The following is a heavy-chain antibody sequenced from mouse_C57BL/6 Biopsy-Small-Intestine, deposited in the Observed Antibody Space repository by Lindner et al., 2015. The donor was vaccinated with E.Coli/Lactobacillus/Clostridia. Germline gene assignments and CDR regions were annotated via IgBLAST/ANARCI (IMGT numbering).Heavy chain of an antibody. CDR2: INPSTGGT. CDR3: ARSSYGNYDYFDY. J-gene: IGHJ2*01. Sequence: VQLQESGPELVKPGASVKISCKASGYSFTGYYMHWVKQSSEKSLEWIGEINPSTGGTSYNQKFKGKATLTVDKSSSTAYMQLKSLTSEDSAVYYCARSSYGNYDYFDYWGQGTTLTVSS. CDR1: GYSFTGYY. D-gene: IGHD2-1*01. V-gene: IGHV1-43*01.